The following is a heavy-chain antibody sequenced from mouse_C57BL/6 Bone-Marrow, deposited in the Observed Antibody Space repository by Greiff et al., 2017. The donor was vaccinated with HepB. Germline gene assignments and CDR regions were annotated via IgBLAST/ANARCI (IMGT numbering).Heavy chain of an antibody. J-gene: IGHJ2*01. D-gene: IGHD1-1*01. Sequence: VQLQQSGPELVKPGASVKISCKASGYSFTDYNMNWVKQSNGKSLEWIGVINPNYGTTSYNQKFKGKATLTVDQSSSTSYMQLNSLTSEDSAVYYGARAFITTVVAPFDYWGQGTTLTVSS. CDR3: ARAFITTVVAPFDY. V-gene: IGHV1-39*01. CDR1: GYSFTDYN. CDR2: INPNYGTT.